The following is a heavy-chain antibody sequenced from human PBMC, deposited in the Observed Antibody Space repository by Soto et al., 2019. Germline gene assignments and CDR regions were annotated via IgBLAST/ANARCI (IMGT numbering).Heavy chain of an antibody. CDR1: GFSLSTSGVG. J-gene: IGHJ6*02. Sequence: SGPTLVNPTQTLTLTCTFSGFSLSTSGVGVAWVRQPPGQALEWLAFIFWNDEKHYRPSLKSRVTIIKDTSKNQVVLTMTNMDPVDTATYYCAHVACLSSTSCYSYYYYGMDVWGQGTTVTVSS. CDR3: AHVACLSSTSCYSYYYYGMDV. V-gene: IGHV2-5*01. CDR2: IFWNDEK. D-gene: IGHD2-2*01.